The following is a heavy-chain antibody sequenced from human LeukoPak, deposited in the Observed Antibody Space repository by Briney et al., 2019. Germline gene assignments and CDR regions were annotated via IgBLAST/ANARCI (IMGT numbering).Heavy chain of an antibody. J-gene: IGHJ6*02. CDR3: AKDVSPCMDV. CDR2: ISGSGGST. CDR1: GFTFISYA. V-gene: IGHV3-23*01. Sequence: PGGSLRLSCAASGFTFISYAMSWVRQAPGEGLEWVSAISGSGGSTYYADSVKGRFTISRDNSKNTLYLHMNSLRAEDTAVYYCAKDVSPCMDVWGQGTTVTVSS.